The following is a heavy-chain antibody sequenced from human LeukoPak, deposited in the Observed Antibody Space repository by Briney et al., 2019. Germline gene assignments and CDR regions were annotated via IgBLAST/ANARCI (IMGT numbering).Heavy chain of an antibody. Sequence: GGSLRLSCAASGFTLSNSWMHWVRQVPGNGLVWVSRVAPDGNTDYADSVKGRFTISRDNAKNTMYLEMNSLRVEDTAVYRCARDLRGLHDIWGQGTLVTVSS. CDR1: GFTLSNSW. CDR3: ARDLRGLHDI. D-gene: IGHD2-21*02. CDR2: VAPDGNT. J-gene: IGHJ4*02. V-gene: IGHV3-74*01.